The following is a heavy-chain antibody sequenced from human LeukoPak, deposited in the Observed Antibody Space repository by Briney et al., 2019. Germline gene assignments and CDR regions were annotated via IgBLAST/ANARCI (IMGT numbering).Heavy chain of an antibody. CDR1: GFTFSSYS. V-gene: IGHV3-21*01. Sequence: PGGSLRLSCAASGFTFSSYSMNWVRQAPGKGLEWVSSISSSSSYIYYADSVKGRFTISRDNSKNTLYLQMNSLRAEGTAVYYCARGRYCSSTSCSYSYYYYYMDVWGKGTTVTVSS. J-gene: IGHJ6*03. D-gene: IGHD2-2*01. CDR2: ISSSSSYI. CDR3: ARGRYCSSTSCSYSYYYYYMDV.